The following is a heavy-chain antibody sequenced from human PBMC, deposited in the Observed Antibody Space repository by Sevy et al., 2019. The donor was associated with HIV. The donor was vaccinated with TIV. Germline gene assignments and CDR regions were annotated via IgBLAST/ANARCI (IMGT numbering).Heavy chain of an antibody. D-gene: IGHD1-1*01. V-gene: IGHV3-23*01. CDR3: EAITTAGRDY. J-gene: IGHJ4*02. CDR2: ISGSGGYT. CDR1: GFIFNSYV. Sequence: GGSLILSCAASGFIFNSYVMSWVRQAPGKGLEWVSSISGSGGYTYYADSVKGRFTISRDNSNNMLYLQMNSLRAEDTAVYYCEAITTAGRDYWGQGTLVTVSS.